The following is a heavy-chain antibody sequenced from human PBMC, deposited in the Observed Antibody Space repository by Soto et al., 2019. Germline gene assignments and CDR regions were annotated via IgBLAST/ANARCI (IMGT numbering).Heavy chain of an antibody. CDR3: AREGRPYCGGDCYSHFDY. Sequence: QVQLVESGGGVVQPGRSLRLSCAASGFTFSSYAMHWVRQAPGKGLEWVAVISYDGSNKYYADSVKGRFTISRDNSKNTLYLQMNSLRAEDTAVYYCAREGRPYCGGDCYSHFDYWGQGTLVTVSS. CDR2: ISYDGSNK. D-gene: IGHD2-21*02. CDR1: GFTFSSYA. J-gene: IGHJ4*02. V-gene: IGHV3-30-3*01.